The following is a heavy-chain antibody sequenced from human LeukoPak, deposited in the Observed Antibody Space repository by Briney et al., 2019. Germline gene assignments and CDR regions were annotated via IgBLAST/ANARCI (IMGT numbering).Heavy chain of an antibody. J-gene: IGHJ4*02. CDR2: IYYSGST. CDR1: GGSISSYY. V-gene: IGHV4-59*01. Sequence: SETLSLTCTVSGGSISSYYWSWIRQPPGKGLEWIGYIYYSGSTNYSPSLKSRVTISVDTSKNQFSLKLSSVTAADTAVYYCARVRGSYFLDYWGQGTLVTVSS. CDR3: ARVRGSYFLDY. D-gene: IGHD1-26*01.